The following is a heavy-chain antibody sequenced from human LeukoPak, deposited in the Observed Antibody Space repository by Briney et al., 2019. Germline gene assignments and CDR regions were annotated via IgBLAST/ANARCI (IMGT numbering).Heavy chain of an antibody. D-gene: IGHD7-27*01. V-gene: IGHV4-38-2*01. CDR2: IYHSGST. Sequence: SETLSLTCAVSGYSISSGCYWGWIRQPPGKGLEWIGSIYHSGSTYYNPSLKSRVTISVDTSKNQFSLKLSSVTAADTAGYYCASPNPQRGTEAFDIWGQGTMVTVFS. J-gene: IGHJ3*02. CDR1: GYSISSGCY. CDR3: ASPNPQRGTEAFDI.